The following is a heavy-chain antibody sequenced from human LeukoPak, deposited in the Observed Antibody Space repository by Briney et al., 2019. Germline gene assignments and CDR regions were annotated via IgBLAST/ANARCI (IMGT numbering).Heavy chain of an antibody. Sequence: ASVKVSCKASGYTFTSYGISWVRQAPGQGLEWMGWISAYKGNTNYAQKLQGRVTMTTDTSTSTAYMELRSLRSDDTAVYYCARAGVVRGTKSTFDYWGQGTLVTVSS. CDR3: ARAGVVRGTKSTFDY. J-gene: IGHJ4*02. CDR2: ISAYKGNT. D-gene: IGHD3-10*01. CDR1: GYTFTSYG. V-gene: IGHV1-18*04.